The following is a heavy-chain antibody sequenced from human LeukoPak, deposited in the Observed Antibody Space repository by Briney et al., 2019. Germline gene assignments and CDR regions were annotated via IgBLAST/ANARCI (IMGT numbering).Heavy chain of an antibody. CDR3: ARDRGYFDSSNYYHPGYFDY. CDR2: ISYDGGNK. CDR1: GFTFNSYA. Sequence: PGGSLRLSCAASGFTFNSYAMSWVRRAPGKGLEWVAIISYDGGNKYYADSVKGRFTISRDNSESTLYLQMNSLRAEDTAVYYCARDRGYFDSSNYYHPGYFDYWGQGALVTVSS. J-gene: IGHJ4*02. D-gene: IGHD3-22*01. V-gene: IGHV3-30-3*01.